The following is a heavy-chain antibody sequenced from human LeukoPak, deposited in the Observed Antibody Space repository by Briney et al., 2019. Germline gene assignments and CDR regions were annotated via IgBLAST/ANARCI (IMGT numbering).Heavy chain of an antibody. D-gene: IGHD5-24*01. CDR2: VHYTGAT. CDR1: GVSISSLY. Sequence: SETLSLTCSVSGVSISSLYWSWVRQPPGKGLEYIGYVHYTGATNYNPSPTSRVVVSMDASKNQFSLNLNSVTAADTAVYYCVRSATIAVFRYGMDVWGQGTTVTVSS. V-gene: IGHV4-59*11. CDR3: VRSATIAVFRYGMDV. J-gene: IGHJ6*02.